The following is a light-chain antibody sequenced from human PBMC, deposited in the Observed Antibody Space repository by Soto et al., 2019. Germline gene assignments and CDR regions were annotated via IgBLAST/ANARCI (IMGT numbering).Light chain of an antibody. V-gene: IGKV3-20*01. CDR3: QQYNTYSWT. J-gene: IGKJ1*01. CDR1: QSITNNY. Sequence: MVLTQSPGTMAFSPGERATLLCRASQSITNNYLAWYQQKHGRVXRLLIYGASNRATGIPDRFSGSGSGTDLTLTISSLEPDDFATYYCQQYNTYSWTFGPGTKVDIK. CDR2: GAS.